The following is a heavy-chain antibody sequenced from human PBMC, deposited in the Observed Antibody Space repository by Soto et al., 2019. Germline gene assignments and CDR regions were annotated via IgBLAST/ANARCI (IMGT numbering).Heavy chain of an antibody. J-gene: IGHJ5*02. V-gene: IGHV4-30-2*01. CDR2: IYHSGST. CDR1: TGSISSGGYS. Sequence: PSETLSLTCALSTGSISSGGYSWGWIRQPPGKGLEWSAYIYHSGSTYYNPSLKSRVTISVDRSKNKFYLKLSFVTAADTVGDYCARVPGPWGQGTLVTVPS. CDR3: ARVPGP.